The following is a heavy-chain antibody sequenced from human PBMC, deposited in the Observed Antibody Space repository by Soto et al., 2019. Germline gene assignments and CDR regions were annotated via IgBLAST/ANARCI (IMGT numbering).Heavy chain of an antibody. Sequence: GASVKVSCKASGYTFTSYGISWVRQAPGQGLERKGWISAYNGNTNYAQKLQGIVTMTTDTSTSTAYMELRILRSDDTAVYYCARDRVPAAGYCSGGSCYSPSDAFDIWGQGTIVTVSS. CDR3: ARDRVPAAGYCSGGSCYSPSDAFDI. D-gene: IGHD2-15*01. CDR1: GYTFTSYG. V-gene: IGHV1-18*01. J-gene: IGHJ3*02. CDR2: ISAYNGNT.